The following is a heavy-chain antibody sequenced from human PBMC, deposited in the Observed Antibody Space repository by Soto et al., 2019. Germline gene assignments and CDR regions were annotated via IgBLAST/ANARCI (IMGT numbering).Heavy chain of an antibody. CDR3: ARGERGVDY. D-gene: IGHD3-16*01. J-gene: IGHJ4*02. Sequence: GASVKVSCKASGYTFTSYAMHWVRQAPGQGLEWMGIINPSGGSTSYAQKFQGRVTMTRDTSTSTAYMELRSLRSDDTAVYYCARGERGVDYWGQGTLVTVSS. CDR1: GYTFTSYA. V-gene: IGHV1-46*01. CDR2: INPSGGST.